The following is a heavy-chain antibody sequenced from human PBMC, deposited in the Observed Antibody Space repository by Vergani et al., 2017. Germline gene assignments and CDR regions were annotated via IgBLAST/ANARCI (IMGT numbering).Heavy chain of an antibody. CDR3: AKDQRDSTILVSHRYAY. V-gene: IGHV3-23*01. J-gene: IGHJ4*02. CDR2: ISASGHDT. D-gene: IGHD3-3*01. CDR1: GFRFSTYA. Sequence: EVQLLESGGGLVQPGGSLRLSCAASGFRFSTYAMNWVRQAQGKGLEWVSGISASGHDTSYADSVKGRFTISRDSYKNTLYLQMNSLRADDTDIYYCAKDQRDSTILVSHRYAYWGQGSLVTVSS.